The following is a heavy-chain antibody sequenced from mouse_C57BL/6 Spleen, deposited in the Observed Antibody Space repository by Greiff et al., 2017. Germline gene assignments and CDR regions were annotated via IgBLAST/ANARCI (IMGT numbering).Heavy chain of an antibody. Sequence: VQLKESGPGLVKPSQSLSLTCSVTGYSITSGYYWNWIRQFPGNKLEWMGYISYDGSNNYNPSLKNLISITRDTSKNQFFLKLNSVTTEDTATYYCARGTTEYFDYWGQGTTLTVSS. CDR3: ARGTTEYFDY. CDR2: ISYDGSN. V-gene: IGHV3-6*01. J-gene: IGHJ2*01. D-gene: IGHD1-1*01. CDR1: GYSITSGYY.